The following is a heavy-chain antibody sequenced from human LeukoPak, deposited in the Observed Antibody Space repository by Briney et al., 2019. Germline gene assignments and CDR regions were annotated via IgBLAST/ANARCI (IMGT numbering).Heavy chain of an antibody. D-gene: IGHD3-3*01. Sequence: PSETLSLTCTVSGGSISSSSYYWGWIRQPPGKGLEWIGSIYYSGSTYYNPSLKSRVTISVDTSKNQFSLKLSSVTAADTAVYYCARRTTHYDFWSGYYPSTFDYWGQGTLVTVSS. CDR3: ARRTTHYDFWSGYYPSTFDY. J-gene: IGHJ4*02. CDR1: GGSISSSSYY. V-gene: IGHV4-39*01. CDR2: IYYSGST.